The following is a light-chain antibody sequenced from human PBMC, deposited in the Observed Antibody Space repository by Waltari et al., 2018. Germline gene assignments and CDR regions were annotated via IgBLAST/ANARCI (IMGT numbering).Light chain of an antibody. CDR1: SGHSSNV. Sequence: QLVVTQSPSASASLGASVKLTCTLSSGHSSNVIAWTQQHPERGRRYLMKVNSDGSPSKGDEIPDRFSCSSSGAERYLTISNLQSEDEADYYCQTGGHGSWVFGGGTKLTVL. J-gene: IGLJ3*02. CDR3: QTGGHGSWV. CDR2: VNSDGSP. V-gene: IGLV4-69*01.